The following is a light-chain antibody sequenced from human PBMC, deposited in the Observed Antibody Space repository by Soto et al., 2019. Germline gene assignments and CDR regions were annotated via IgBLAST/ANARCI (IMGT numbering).Light chain of an antibody. Sequence: DIQMTQSPSSVSASVGDRVTITCRASQAISSWLVWYQQKPGKAPKLLLYAASSLQSGVPSRFSGSGSGTDFTLTISSLEPEDFATYYCQQADSFPTFGGGTKVDIK. V-gene: IGKV1D-12*01. CDR3: QQADSFPT. CDR1: QAISSW. J-gene: IGKJ4*01. CDR2: AAS.